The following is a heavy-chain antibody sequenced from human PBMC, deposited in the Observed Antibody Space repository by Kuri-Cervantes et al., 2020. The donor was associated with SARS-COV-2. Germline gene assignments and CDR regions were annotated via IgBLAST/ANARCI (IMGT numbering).Heavy chain of an antibody. CDR2: IYSGGST. CDR3: ARDLFPTAMATGFDY. Sequence: GGSLRLSCAASGFTVSSNYMSWVRQAPGKGLEWVSVIYSGGSTYYADSVKGRFTISRDNSKNTLYLQMNSLRAEDTAVYYCARDLFPTAMATGFDYWGQGSLVTVSS. CDR1: GFTVSSNY. J-gene: IGHJ4*02. D-gene: IGHD5-18*01. V-gene: IGHV3-66*01.